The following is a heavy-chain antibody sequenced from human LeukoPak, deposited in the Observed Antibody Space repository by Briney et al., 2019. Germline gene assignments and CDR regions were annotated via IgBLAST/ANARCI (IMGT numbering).Heavy chain of an antibody. J-gene: IGHJ1*01. CDR1: GGSISSSSYY. CDR2: IYYSGST. D-gene: IGHD3-22*01. Sequence: PSETLSLTCTVSGGSISSSSYYWGWIRQPPGKGLEWIGSIYYSGSTYYNPSLKSRVTISVDTSKNQFSLKLSSVTAADTAVYYCARGSYGSSDYEYFQHWGQGTLVTVSS. V-gene: IGHV4-39*07. CDR3: ARGSYGSSDYEYFQH.